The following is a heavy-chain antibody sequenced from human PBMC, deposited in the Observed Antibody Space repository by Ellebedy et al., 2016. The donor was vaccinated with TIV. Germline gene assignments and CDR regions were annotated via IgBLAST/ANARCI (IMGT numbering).Heavy chain of an antibody. Sequence: ASVKVSCKASGYTFTGYYMHWVRQAPGQGLEWMGWINPNSGGTNYAQKFQGRVTMTRDTSISTAYMELGRLRSDETAVYYCARDRVGYSYGSYYYYGMDVWGQGTTVTVSS. CDR1: GYTFTGYY. D-gene: IGHD5-18*01. CDR3: ARDRVGYSYGSYYYYGMDV. J-gene: IGHJ6*02. V-gene: IGHV1-2*02. CDR2: INPNSGGT.